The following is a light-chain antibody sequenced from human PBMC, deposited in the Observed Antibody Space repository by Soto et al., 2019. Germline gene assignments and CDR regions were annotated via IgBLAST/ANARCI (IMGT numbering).Light chain of an antibody. CDR1: QSISSY. CDR3: QQSYGTPLT. J-gene: IGKJ4*01. CDR2: AAS. Sequence: DIAMTQSPSSLSASVGDRVTITCRASQSISSYLNWYQQKPGKVPKLLIYAASSLQSGVPPRFSGCGSGTDFTLTISSLQPEDFATYYCQQSYGTPLTFGGGTKVEIK. V-gene: IGKV1-39*01.